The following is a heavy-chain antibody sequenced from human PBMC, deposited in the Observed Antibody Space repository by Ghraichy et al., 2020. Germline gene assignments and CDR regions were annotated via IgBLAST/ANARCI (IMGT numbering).Heavy chain of an antibody. CDR3: ARGSTVVRFYYYGGMDV. J-gene: IGHJ6*02. CDR2: ITSSSSFI. D-gene: IGHD4-23*01. CDR1: GFTFSSYS. Sequence: TLSLTCVGSGFTFSSYSMNWVRQAPGKGLEWVSYITSSSSFISYADSVKGRFTVSRDNAQNSLSLQMKSLRGEDTAVYYCARGSTVVRFYYYGGMDVWGQGTTVTVSS. V-gene: IGHV3-48*01.